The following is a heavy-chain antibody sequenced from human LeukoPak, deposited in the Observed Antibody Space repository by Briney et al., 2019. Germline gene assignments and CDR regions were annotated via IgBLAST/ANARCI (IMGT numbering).Heavy chain of an antibody. CDR2: ISSSGRNT. V-gene: IGHV3-11*04. Sequence: GGSLRLSCAASGFTFSDYYMSWIRQAPGKGLELVSHISSSGRNTYYADCSKGRFTISRDNAKNSLYLQMNSLRAEDTAVYYCARDSTSGGFDFWGQGTLVTVSS. CDR3: ARDSTSGGFDF. J-gene: IGHJ4*02. D-gene: IGHD3-10*01. CDR1: GFTFSDYY.